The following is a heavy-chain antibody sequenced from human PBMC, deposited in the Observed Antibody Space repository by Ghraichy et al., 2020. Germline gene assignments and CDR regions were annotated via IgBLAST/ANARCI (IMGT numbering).Heavy chain of an antibody. CDR3: ARRNSGYCSGGSCYVFDY. D-gene: IGHD2-15*01. V-gene: IGHV4-61*01. Sequence: TLSLTCTVSGGSVSSGSYYWSWIRQPPGKGLEWIGYIYYSGSTNYNPSLKSRVTISVDTSKNQFSLKLSSVTAADTAVYYCARRNSGYCSGGSCYVFDYWGQGTLVTVSS. CDR1: GGSVSSGSYY. CDR2: IYYSGST. J-gene: IGHJ4*02.